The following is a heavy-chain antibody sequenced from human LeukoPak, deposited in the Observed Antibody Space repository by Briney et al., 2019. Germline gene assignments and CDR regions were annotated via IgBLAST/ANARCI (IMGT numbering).Heavy chain of an antibody. CDR1: GFSFSTFA. Sequence: GGSLRLSCAASGFSFSTFAMHWVRQAPGKGLEWVAVISSDGNNKYNADSVKGRFTISRDNSKNTLFLQMNSLRAEDTAIYYCSKGQWLVEQTFDYWGQGTLVTVSS. CDR2: ISSDGNNK. V-gene: IGHV3-30-3*01. CDR3: SKGQWLVEQTFDY. J-gene: IGHJ4*02. D-gene: IGHD6-19*01.